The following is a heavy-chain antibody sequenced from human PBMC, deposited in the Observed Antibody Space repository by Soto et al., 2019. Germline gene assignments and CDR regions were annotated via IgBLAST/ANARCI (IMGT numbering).Heavy chain of an antibody. CDR3: ARGGLEPFDY. CDR1: GFTLGNYW. Sequence: PGGSLRLSCAASGFTLGNYWIHWVRQAPGKGLVWVSRINDYGTTINYAESVEGRSIISRDDAKSEVYLQMNNLRAEDSAVYYCARGGLEPFDYWGQGALVTVSS. J-gene: IGHJ4*02. D-gene: IGHD1-1*01. CDR2: INDYGTTI. V-gene: IGHV3-74*01.